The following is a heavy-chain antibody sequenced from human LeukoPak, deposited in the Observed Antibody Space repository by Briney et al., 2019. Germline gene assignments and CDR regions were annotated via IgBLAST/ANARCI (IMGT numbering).Heavy chain of an antibody. J-gene: IGHJ5*02. D-gene: IGHD3-22*01. CDR2: ISTMSNYI. Sequence: GGSLRLSCAASGFDFSTYAINWVRQAPGKGLEWVSSISTMSNYIFYGDSVKGRFTISRDNAKNSVYLQMNSLRPGDTAVYYCARGYDSSGYYGASWFDPWGQGTLVTVSS. CDR1: GFDFSTYA. V-gene: IGHV3-21*01. CDR3: ARGYDSSGYYGASWFDP.